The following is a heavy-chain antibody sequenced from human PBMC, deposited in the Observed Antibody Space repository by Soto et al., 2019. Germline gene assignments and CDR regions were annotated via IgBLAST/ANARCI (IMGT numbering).Heavy chain of an antibody. CDR3: ARTLPNRQLFDS. CDR2: IYHSGST. V-gene: IGHV4-4*02. D-gene: IGHD1-1*01. Sequence: SETLSLTCAVSGGSISSSNWWSWVRQPPGKGLEWIGEIYHSGSTNYNPSLKSRVTISVDKSKNQFSLKLGSVTAADTAVYYCARTLPNRQLFDSWSQGTLVTVSS. CDR1: GGSISSSNW. J-gene: IGHJ4*02.